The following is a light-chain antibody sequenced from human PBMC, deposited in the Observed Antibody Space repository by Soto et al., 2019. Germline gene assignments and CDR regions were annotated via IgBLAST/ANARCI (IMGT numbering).Light chain of an antibody. Sequence: AIQMTQSLASLSASVGDRVTITCRASQGIRSELAWYQQKPGRAPNLLIYAASTLQSGVPSRFSGSGSGTDITLTISSLQPEDFATYYCLHDYNYPRTFGQGTRVEVK. CDR3: LHDYNYPRT. V-gene: IGKV1-6*01. J-gene: IGKJ1*01. CDR1: QGIRSE. CDR2: AAS.